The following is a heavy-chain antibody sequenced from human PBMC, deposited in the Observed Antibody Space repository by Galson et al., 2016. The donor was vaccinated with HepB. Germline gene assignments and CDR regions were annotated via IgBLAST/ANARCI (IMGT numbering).Heavy chain of an antibody. CDR3: ARGDYGMDV. Sequence: LSLTCTVSGGSIRSTYHWSWIRHRPGKGLEWIGYIYSKGSTYYNPSFKSRLTISIDTSKNQSSLNLTSVTAADTAFYYCARGDYGMDVWGQGTTVTVS. J-gene: IGHJ6*02. CDR2: IYSKGST. CDR1: GGSIRSTYH. V-gene: IGHV4-31*03.